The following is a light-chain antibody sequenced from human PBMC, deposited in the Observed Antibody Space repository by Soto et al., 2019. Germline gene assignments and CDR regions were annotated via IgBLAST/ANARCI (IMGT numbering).Light chain of an antibody. CDR3: HQSYSTPL. CDR2: AAS. V-gene: IGKV1-39*01. J-gene: IGKJ3*01. Sequence: DIQMTQSPSSLSASVGDRVTITCRASQSISSYLNWYQQKPGKAPKLLIYAASSLQSGVPSRFSGSGSGTDFTITISSLQPEDFATYYCHQSYSTPLFGPGAKLAIK. CDR1: QSISSY.